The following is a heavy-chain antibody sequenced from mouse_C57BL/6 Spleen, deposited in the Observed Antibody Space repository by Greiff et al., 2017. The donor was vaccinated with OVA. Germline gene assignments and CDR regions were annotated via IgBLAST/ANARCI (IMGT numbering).Heavy chain of an antibody. Sequence: QVQLQQPGAELVKPGASVKVSCKASGYTFTSYWMHWVKQRPGQGLEWIGRIHPSDSDTNYNQKFKGKATLTVDQSSSTAYMQLSSLTSEDSAVYYCAHLITTVVATDWYFDVWGTGTTVTVSS. CDR2: IHPSDSDT. V-gene: IGHV1-74*01. CDR1: GYTFTSYW. D-gene: IGHD1-1*01. CDR3: AHLITTVVATDWYFDV. J-gene: IGHJ1*03.